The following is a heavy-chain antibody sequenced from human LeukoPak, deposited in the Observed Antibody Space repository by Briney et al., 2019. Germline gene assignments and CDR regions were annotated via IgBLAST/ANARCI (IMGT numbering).Heavy chain of an antibody. D-gene: IGHD4-17*01. CDR1: GFTVSNNY. V-gene: IGHV3-53*01. Sequence: PGGSLRLSCAASGFTVSNNYMSWVRQAPGKGLEWVSVIYSGGNTYYADSVKGRFTISRDNSKNTLYLQMNSLRAEDTAVYYCARDPYGDYVLDYWGQGTLVTVSS. CDR3: ARDPYGDYVLDY. CDR2: IYSGGNT. J-gene: IGHJ4*02.